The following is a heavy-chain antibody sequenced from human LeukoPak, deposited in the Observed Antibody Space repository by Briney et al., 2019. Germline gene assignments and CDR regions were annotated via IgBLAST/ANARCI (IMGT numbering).Heavy chain of an antibody. CDR2: ISYDGSNK. J-gene: IGHJ4*02. CDR1: GFTFSSYG. V-gene: IGHV3-30*18. CDR3: AKDYVLRYFDWRPSHGMVGPFDY. D-gene: IGHD3-9*01. Sequence: GGSLRLSCAASGFTFSSYGMHWVRQAPGKGLEWVAVISYDGSNKYYADSVKGRFTISRDNSKNTLYLQMNSLRAEDTAVYYCAKDYVLRYFDWRPSHGMVGPFDYWGQGTLVTVSS.